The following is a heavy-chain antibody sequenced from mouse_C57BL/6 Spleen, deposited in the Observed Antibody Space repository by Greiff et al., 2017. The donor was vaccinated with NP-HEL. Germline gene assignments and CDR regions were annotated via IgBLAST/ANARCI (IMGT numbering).Heavy chain of an antibody. CDR2: IDPSDSYT. Sequence: VQLQQPGAELVRPGTSVKLSCKASGYTFTSYWMHWVKQRPGQGLEWIGVIDPSDSYTNYNQKFKGKATLTVDKSSSTAYMQLSSLTSEDSAVYYCARPYYGSSKGFAYWGQGTLVTVSA. CDR1: GYTFTSYW. D-gene: IGHD1-1*01. CDR3: ARPYYGSSKGFAY. V-gene: IGHV1-59*01. J-gene: IGHJ3*01.